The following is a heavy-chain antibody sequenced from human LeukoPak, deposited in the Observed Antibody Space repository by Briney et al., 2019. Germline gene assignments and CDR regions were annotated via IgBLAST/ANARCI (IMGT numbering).Heavy chain of an antibody. CDR1: GFTVSSNY. D-gene: IGHD3-10*01. J-gene: IGHJ4*02. Sequence: GGSLRLSCAASGFTVSSNYMSWVRQAPGKGLEWVSVIYSGGSTYYADSVKGRFTISRDNSKNTLYLQMNIVQTEDTAVYYCTTDRGITMIRGVIVDWGQGTLVTVSS. CDR3: TTDRGITMIRGVIVD. V-gene: IGHV3-53*01. CDR2: IYSGGST.